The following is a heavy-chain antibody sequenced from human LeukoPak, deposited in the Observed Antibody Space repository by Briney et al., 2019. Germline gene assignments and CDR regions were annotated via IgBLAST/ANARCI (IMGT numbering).Heavy chain of an antibody. Sequence: ASVKVSCKASGYTFTGYYMHWVRQAPGQGLEWMGWINPNSGDTNYAQKFQGRVTMTRDTSISTAYVELSRLRSDDTAVYYCAGVPAASSSYYFDYWGQGTLVTVSS. CDR3: AGVPAASSSYYFDY. CDR1: GYTFTGYY. D-gene: IGHD6-6*01. J-gene: IGHJ4*02. CDR2: INPNSGDT. V-gene: IGHV1-2*02.